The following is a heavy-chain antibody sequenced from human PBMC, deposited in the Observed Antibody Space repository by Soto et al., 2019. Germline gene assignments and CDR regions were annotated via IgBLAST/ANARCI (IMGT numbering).Heavy chain of an antibody. J-gene: IGHJ6*02. V-gene: IGHV4-34*01. CDR3: ARLTTVTTNYYYGMDV. D-gene: IGHD4-17*01. Sequence: SETLSLTCAVYGGSFSGYCWSWIRQPPGKGLEWIGEINHSGSTNYNPSLKSRVTISVDTSKDQFSLKLSSVTAADTAVYYCARLTTVTTNYYYGMDVWGQGTTVTVSS. CDR2: INHSGST. CDR1: GGSFSGYC.